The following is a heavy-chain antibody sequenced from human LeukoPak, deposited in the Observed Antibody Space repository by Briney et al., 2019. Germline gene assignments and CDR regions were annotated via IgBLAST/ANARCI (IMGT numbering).Heavy chain of an antibody. Sequence: SQTLSLTCPISGHILPSNRAAWNWTRDSPSRGLEGLGSTYYRSKWYNEDAVSAQSRITTNPDTSKNQFCLQLNSVTTEDTAVYYCASDMYYYDSSPRLAFDIWGQGTMVTVSS. V-gene: IGHV6-1*01. CDR1: GHILPSNRAA. J-gene: IGHJ3*02. CDR2: TYYRSKWYN. D-gene: IGHD3-22*01. CDR3: ASDMYYYDSSPRLAFDI.